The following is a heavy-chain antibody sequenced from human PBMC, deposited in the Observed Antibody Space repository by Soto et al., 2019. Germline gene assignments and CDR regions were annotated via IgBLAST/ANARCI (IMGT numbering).Heavy chain of an antibody. D-gene: IGHD6-19*01. CDR1: GFTFSSYA. CDR2: IGSSGGST. CDR3: AKGKSSGGGWNYGMDV. V-gene: IGHV3-23*01. J-gene: IGHJ6*02. Sequence: EVQLLESGGGLVQPGGSLRLSCAASGFTFSSYAMSWVRQAPGKGLEWVSAIGSSGGSTSYADSVKGRFTISRDNYKNTLYLQMNSLRAEDTAVYYCAKGKSSGGGWNYGMDVWGQGTTVTVSS.